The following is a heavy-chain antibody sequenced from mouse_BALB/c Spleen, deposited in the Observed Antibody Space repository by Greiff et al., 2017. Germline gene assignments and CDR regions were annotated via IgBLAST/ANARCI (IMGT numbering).Heavy chain of an antibody. CDR3: AREGDGNYVGAMDY. CDR2: IWAGGST. J-gene: IGHJ4*01. D-gene: IGHD2-1*01. V-gene: IGHV2-9*02. CDR1: GFSLTSYG. Sequence: VQLVESGPGLVAPSQSLSITCTVSGFSLTSYGVHWVRQPPGKGLEWLGVIWAGGSTNYNSALMSRLSISKDNSKSQVFLKMNSLQTDDTAMYYCAREGDGNYVGAMDYWGQGTSVTVSS.